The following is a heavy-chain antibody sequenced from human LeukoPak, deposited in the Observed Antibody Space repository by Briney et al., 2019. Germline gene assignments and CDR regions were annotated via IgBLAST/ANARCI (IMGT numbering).Heavy chain of an antibody. CDR3: ASSGWLHRGFDY. J-gene: IGHJ4*02. V-gene: IGHV4-39*01. CDR1: GGSISSSSYY. D-gene: IGHD6-19*01. Sequence: SETLSLTCTVSGGSISSSSYYWGWIRQPPGKGLEWIGSIYYSGSTYYNPSLKSRVTISVDTSKNQFSLKLSSVTAADTAVYYCASSGWLHRGFDYWGQGTLVTVSS. CDR2: IYYSGST.